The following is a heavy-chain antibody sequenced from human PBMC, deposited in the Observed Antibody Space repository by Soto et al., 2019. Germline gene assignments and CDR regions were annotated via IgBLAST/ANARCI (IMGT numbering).Heavy chain of an antibody. CDR2: IYVTGAV. Sequence: TLSPTCIDSGAGLNGANYAWCWIRQVPGKGLEWIGHIYVTGAVDYNPSLRDRITISQDTSERQFSLNLRLVTAADTAVYYCERLRIATNNYKWFDSWGQGTLVTVPS. CDR3: ERLRIATNNYKWFDS. D-gene: IGHD2-21*01. CDR1: GAGLNGANYA. V-gene: IGHV4-31*03. J-gene: IGHJ5*01.